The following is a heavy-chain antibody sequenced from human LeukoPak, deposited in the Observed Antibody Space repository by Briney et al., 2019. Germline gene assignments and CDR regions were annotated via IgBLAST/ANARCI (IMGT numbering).Heavy chain of an antibody. CDR3: ARQAAEDVDTFDI. CDR2: IYYSGST. CDR1: GASISSYY. Sequence: NPSETLSLTLTVAGASISSYYYGCIRQPPRKGLGWIAYIYYSGSTHYKHYLKSRVTISVDTSKKQLSLKLRYVTAGDTAVYHCARQAAEDVDTFDIWGQGTIVTVSS. J-gene: IGHJ3*02. D-gene: IGHD6-13*01. V-gene: IGHV4-59*08.